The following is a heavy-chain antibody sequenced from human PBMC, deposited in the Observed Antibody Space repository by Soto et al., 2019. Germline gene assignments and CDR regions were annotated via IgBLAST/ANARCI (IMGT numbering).Heavy chain of an antibody. J-gene: IGHJ6*02. CDR2: IWYDGSNK. V-gene: IGHV3-33*01. D-gene: IGHD6-13*01. CDR3: PRDRKLQQVGHYYYGIDV. Sequence: QVQLVESGGGVVQPGRSLRLSCAASGFTFSSYGMHWVRQAPGKGLEWVAVIWYDGSNKYYADSVKGRFTISRDNSKNTLYLQMNSLRAEDTAVSYCPRDRKLQQVGHYYYGIDVWGQGTTVTVSS. CDR1: GFTFSSYG.